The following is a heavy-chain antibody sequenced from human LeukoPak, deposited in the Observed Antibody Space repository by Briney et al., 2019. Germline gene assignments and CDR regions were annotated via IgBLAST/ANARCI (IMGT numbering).Heavy chain of an antibody. D-gene: IGHD3-22*01. Sequence: PSETLSLTCTVSGGSISSYYWGWIRQPPGKGLEWIGSIYYSGSTYYNPSLKSRVTISVDTSKNQFSLKLSSVTAADTAVYYCARLYGVASGYYLYYFDYWGQGTLVTVSS. CDR3: ARLYGVASGYYLYYFDY. J-gene: IGHJ4*02. CDR1: GGSISSYY. V-gene: IGHV4-39*01. CDR2: IYYSGST.